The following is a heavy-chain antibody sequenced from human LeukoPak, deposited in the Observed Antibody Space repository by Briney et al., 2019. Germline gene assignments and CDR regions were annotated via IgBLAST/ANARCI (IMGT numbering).Heavy chain of an antibody. CDR3: ARDSLRFFDY. D-gene: IGHD3-3*01. V-gene: IGHV4-59*01. CDR2: IYYSGST. Sequence: PSETLSLTCTVSGGSISSYYWSWIRQPPGKGLEWIGYIYYSGSTNYNPSLKSRVTISVDTSKNQFSLKLSSVTAADTAVYHCARDSLRFFDYWGQGTLVTVSS. CDR1: GGSISSYY. J-gene: IGHJ4*02.